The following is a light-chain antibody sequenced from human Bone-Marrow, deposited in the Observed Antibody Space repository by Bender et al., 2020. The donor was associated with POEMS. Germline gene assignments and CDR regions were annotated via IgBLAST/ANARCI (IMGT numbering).Light chain of an antibody. CDR3: ASHTQRTTWV. Sequence: QSALTQPASVSGYPGQSITISCTGTSSDVGAFNYVSWFQQRPGKVPKFIMEDVVSRPSGVSNRFSGSKSGNTASLTISGLQAEDEADYYCASHTQRTTWVFGGGTRLTVL. CDR2: DVV. J-gene: IGLJ3*02. V-gene: IGLV2-14*03. CDR1: SSDVGAFNY.